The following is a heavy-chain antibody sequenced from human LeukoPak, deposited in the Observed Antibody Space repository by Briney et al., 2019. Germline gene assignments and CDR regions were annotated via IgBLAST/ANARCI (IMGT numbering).Heavy chain of an antibody. CDR2: INSDGSST. CDR1: GFTFSSYW. V-gene: IGHV3-74*01. J-gene: IGHJ6*02. CDR3: AREKVDITIFGVGSYYYYFGMDV. Sequence: PGGSLRLSCAASGFTFSSYWMHWVRQAPGKGLAWVSRINSDGSSTSYADSVKGRFTISRDNAKNTLYLQINSLRAEDTAVYYCAREKVDITIFGVGSYYYYFGMDVWGQGTTVTVSS. D-gene: IGHD3-3*01.